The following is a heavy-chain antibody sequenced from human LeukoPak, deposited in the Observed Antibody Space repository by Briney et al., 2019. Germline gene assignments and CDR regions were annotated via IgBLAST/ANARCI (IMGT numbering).Heavy chain of an antibody. V-gene: IGHV4-34*01. D-gene: IGHD5-24*01. CDR2: INHSGST. CDR1: GGSFSGYY. J-gene: IGHJ4*02. CDR3: ARVRRKDGYNSFDY. Sequence: SETLSLTCAVYGGSFSGYYWSWIRQPPGKGLEWIGEINHSGSTNYNPSLKSRVTISVGTSKSQFSLKLSSVTAADTAVYYCARVRRKDGYNSFDYWGQGTLVTVSS.